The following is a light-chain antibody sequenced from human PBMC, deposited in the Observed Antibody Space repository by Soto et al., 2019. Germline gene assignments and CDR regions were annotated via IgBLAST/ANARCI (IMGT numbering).Light chain of an antibody. V-gene: IGLV1-44*01. CDR1: SSNIGRNA. CDR3: AAWDDSLSGLL. CDR2: NNN. Sequence: QSVLTQPPSASETPGQRVTISCSGSSSNIGRNAVNWYQHLPGTAPKLLIYNNNQRPSGVPDRFSGSKSGTSASLVISGLQSEDEADYYCAAWDDSLSGLLFGGGTKVTVL. J-gene: IGLJ3*02.